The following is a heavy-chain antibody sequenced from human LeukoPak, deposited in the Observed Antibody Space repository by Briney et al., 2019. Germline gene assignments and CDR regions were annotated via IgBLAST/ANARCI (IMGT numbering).Heavy chain of an antibody. J-gene: IGHJ6*02. CDR1: GFTFSSYS. Sequence: GGSLRLSCAASGFTFSSYSMNWVRQAPGKGLEWVSSISSSSSYIYYADSVKGRFTISRDNAKNSLYLQMNSLRAEDTAVYYCAREIYDFWSGYQPSYYYYYGMDVWGQGTTVTVSS. CDR2: ISSSSSYI. D-gene: IGHD3-3*01. CDR3: AREIYDFWSGYQPSYYYYYGMDV. V-gene: IGHV3-21*01.